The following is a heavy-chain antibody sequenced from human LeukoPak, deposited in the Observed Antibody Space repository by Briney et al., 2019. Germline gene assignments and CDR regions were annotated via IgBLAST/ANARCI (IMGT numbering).Heavy chain of an antibody. V-gene: IGHV4-59*01. CDR3: ARVPQLWSGYYFDY. CDR1: GGSISSYY. CDR2: IYYSGST. D-gene: IGHD5-18*01. J-gene: IGHJ4*02. Sequence: PSETLSLTCTVSGGSISSYYWSWIRQPPGKGLEWIGYIYYSGSTNYNPSLKSRVTISVDTSKNQFSLKLSSVTAADTAVYYCARVPQLWSGYYFDYWGQGTLVTVSS.